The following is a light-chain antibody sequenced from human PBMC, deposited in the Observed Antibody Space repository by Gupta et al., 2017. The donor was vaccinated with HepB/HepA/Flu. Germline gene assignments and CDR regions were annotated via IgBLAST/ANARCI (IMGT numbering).Light chain of an antibody. J-gene: IGLJ2*01. CDR1: SLRSYY. V-gene: IGLV3-19*01. CDR2: VQH. Sequence: SSELTQDPAVSVALGRTVRITCQGDSLRSYYASWYQQKPGQAPVLVIMVQHNRPSGTPDRFSGSCSGNTDSSTTTGXRXGEEADXDEYSRENSGDKLNGVFGGGTKLTVL. CDR3: YSRENSGDKLNGV.